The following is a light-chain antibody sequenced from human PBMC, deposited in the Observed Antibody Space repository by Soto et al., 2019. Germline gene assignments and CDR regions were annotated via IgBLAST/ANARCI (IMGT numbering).Light chain of an antibody. J-gene: IGKJ1*01. V-gene: IGKV3-20*01. CDR2: GAS. CDR1: QSVSSNY. CDR3: QQYGRSPWT. Sequence: EIVLTQSPGTLSLSPRERATLSCRASQSVSSNYLAWYQQKPGQAPRLLIYGASSRATGIPDRFSGSGSGTDFTLTISRLEPEDFAVYYCQQYGRSPWTFGQGTKVEIK.